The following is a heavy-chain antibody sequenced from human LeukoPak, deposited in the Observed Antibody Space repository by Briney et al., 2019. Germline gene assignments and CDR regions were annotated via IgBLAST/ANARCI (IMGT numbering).Heavy chain of an antibody. D-gene: IGHD3-10*01. J-gene: IGHJ4*02. CDR3: TRGRYGSGNINDY. CDR2: INSDGNST. Sequence: PGGSLRLSCAASGFTLSSYWMHWVRQAAGKGLVWVSRINSDGNSTSYADSVKGRFTISRDNAKNTLHLQMNSLRAEDTAVYYCTRGRYGSGNINDYWGQGTLVTVSS. CDR1: GFTLSSYW. V-gene: IGHV3-74*01.